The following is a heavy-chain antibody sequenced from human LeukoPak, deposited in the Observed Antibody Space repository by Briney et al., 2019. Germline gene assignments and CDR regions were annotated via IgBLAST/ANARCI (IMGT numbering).Heavy chain of an antibody. V-gene: IGHV3-66*01. CDR1: GFTVSSNY. J-gene: IGHJ6*02. Sequence: GGSLRLSCAASGFTVSSNYMSWVRQAPGKGLEWVSVIYSGCSTYYADSVKGRFTISRDNSKNTLYLQMNSLRAEDTAVYYCARDQSRPGYYDFWSGYYDYGMDVWGQGTTVTVSS. D-gene: IGHD3-3*01. CDR3: ARDQSRPGYYDFWSGYYDYGMDV. CDR2: IYSGCST.